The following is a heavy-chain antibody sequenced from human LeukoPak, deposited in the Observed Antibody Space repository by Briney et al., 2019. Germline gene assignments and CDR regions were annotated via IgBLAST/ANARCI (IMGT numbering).Heavy chain of an antibody. V-gene: IGHV3-30*02. CDR1: GFTFSTYG. CDR3: AKDRYSDY. CDR2: IRYDGSNK. J-gene: IGHJ4*02. Sequence: PGGSLRLSCAASGFTFSTYGMHRVRQAPGKGLEWVAFIRYDGSNKYYADSVKGRFTISRDNSKNTLYLQMNSLRAEGTAVYYCAKDRYSDYWGQGTLVTVSS.